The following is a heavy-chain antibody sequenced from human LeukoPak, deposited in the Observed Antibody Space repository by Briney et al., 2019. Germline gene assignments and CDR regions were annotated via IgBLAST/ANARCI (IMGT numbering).Heavy chain of an antibody. Sequence: ASVKVSCKASRYTFSSYVINWVRQAAGQGAGWVGCMNPNSGNTAYAQNFRGRVIMTRNTSIITAYMELSSLRFEDTAVFYCAIRTSRGGSGSSYFDSWGQGTLVTVSS. CDR1: RYTFSSYV. D-gene: IGHD3-10*01. J-gene: IGHJ4*02. CDR3: AIRTSRGGSGSSYFDS. CDR2: MNPNSGNT. V-gene: IGHV1-8*01.